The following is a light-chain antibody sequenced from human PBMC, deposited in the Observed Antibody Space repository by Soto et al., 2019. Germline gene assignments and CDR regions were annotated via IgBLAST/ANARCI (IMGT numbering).Light chain of an antibody. V-gene: IGKV3-15*01. CDR3: QQYNNWLWT. CDR2: GAP. J-gene: IGKJ1*01. Sequence: EIVMTQSPATLSVSPGERATLSCRASQSVSSNLAWYQQKPGQAPRLLIYGAPTRATGIPARFSGSGSGTDFTLSISRLEPEDFAVYYCQQYNNWLWTFGQGTKVDIK. CDR1: QSVSSN.